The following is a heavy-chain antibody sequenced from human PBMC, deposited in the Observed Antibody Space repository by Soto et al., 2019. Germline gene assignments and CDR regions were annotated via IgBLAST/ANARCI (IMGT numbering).Heavy chain of an antibody. V-gene: IGHV4-30-4*01. CDR2: IYYSGST. J-gene: IGHJ4*02. CDR1: GGSISSGDYY. Sequence: PSETLSLTCTVSGGSISSGDYYWSWIRQPPGKGLEWIGYIYYSGSTYYNPSLKSRVTISVDTPKNQFSLKLSSVTAADTAVCYCARAGFLEWLDFDYWGQGTLVTVSS. D-gene: IGHD3-3*01. CDR3: ARAGFLEWLDFDY.